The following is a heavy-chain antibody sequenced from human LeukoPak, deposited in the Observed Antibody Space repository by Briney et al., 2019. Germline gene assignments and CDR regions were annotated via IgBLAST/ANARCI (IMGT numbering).Heavy chain of an antibody. CDR3: ARDMIAARPNWFDP. D-gene: IGHD6-6*01. CDR2: ISAYNGNT. V-gene: IGHV1-18*01. J-gene: IGHJ5*02. Sequence: GAPVKVSCKASGYSFTTYGISWVRQAPGQGLEWMGWISAYNGNTNYAQKLQGRVTVTTDTSTSTAYMELRSLRYDDTAVYYCARDMIAARPNWFDPWGQGTLVTVSS. CDR1: GYSFTTYG.